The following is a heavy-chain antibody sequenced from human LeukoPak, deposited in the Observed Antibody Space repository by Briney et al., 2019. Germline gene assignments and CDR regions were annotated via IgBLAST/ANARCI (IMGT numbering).Heavy chain of an antibody. J-gene: IGHJ6*03. CDR3: ARGRRGSSPLYYYYYYYMDV. Sequence: SVKLSCTASGGTFSSYAISWVRQAPGQGLEWMGGIIPIFGTANYEQKFQGRVTITTDESTSTAYMELSSLRSEDTAVYYCARGRRGSSPLYYYYYYYMDVWGKGTTVTVSS. CDR1: GGTFSSYA. D-gene: IGHD1-26*01. CDR2: IIPIFGTA. V-gene: IGHV1-69*05.